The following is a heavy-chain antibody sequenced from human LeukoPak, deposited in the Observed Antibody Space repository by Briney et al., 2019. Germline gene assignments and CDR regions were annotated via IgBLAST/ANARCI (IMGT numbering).Heavy chain of an antibody. D-gene: IGHD3-22*01. CDR3: ARGKGRRRITMIVVSRGGWFDP. CDR1: GGSLSSNSYY. CDR2: IYYSGNT. J-gene: IGHJ5*02. V-gene: IGHV4-39*07. Sequence: SETLSLTCSVSGGSLSSNSYYWGWIRQPPGEGLEWIGTIYYSGNTYYNPSLKSRVTISVDTSKNQFSLKLSSVTAADTAVYYCARGKGRRRITMIVVSRGGWFDPWGQGTLVTVSS.